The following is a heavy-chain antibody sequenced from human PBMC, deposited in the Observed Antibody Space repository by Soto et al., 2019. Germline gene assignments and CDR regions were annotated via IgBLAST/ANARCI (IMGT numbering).Heavy chain of an antibody. D-gene: IGHD2-21*02. J-gene: IGHJ6*02. CDR3: ARDHLILPAHDFFYGSDV. CDR2: IPQDGVDG. CDR1: GFTFSMYS. Sequence: GGSLRLSCEVSGFTFSMYSMSWVRQSPGKGLEWVAKIPQDGVDGHYVDSVKGRCTISRDNGKNSLYLQLNNLRAEDAAVYYCARDHLILPAHDFFYGSDVWGRGATVTVSS. V-gene: IGHV3-7*03.